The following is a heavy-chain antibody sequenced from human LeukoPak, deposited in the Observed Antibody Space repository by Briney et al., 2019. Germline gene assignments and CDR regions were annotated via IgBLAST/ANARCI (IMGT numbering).Heavy chain of an antibody. CDR1: GGTSSSYA. V-gene: IGHV1-69*04. CDR3: ASRLGIVGATTYYYYYGMDV. Sequence: SVKVSCKASGGTSSSYAISWVRQAPGQGLEWMGRIIPILGIANYAQKFQGRVTITADKSTSTAYMELSSLRSEDTAVYYCASRLGIVGATTYYYYYGMDVWGQGTTVTVSS. D-gene: IGHD1-26*01. CDR2: IIPILGIA. J-gene: IGHJ6*02.